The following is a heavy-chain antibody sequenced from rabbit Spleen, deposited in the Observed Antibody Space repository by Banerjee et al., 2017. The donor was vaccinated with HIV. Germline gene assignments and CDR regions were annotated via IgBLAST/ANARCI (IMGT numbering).Heavy chain of an antibody. J-gene: IGHJ6*01. V-gene: IGHV1S45*01. D-gene: IGHD8-1*01. CDR2: IEVGSSGFT. Sequence: QEQLEESGGGLVKPGASLTLTCTASGVSFSFSSYMCWVRQAPGKGLEWIACIEVGSSGFTYLATWAKGRFTISETSSTTVTLQVTRLTAADTATYFCARDTGTSFSTYGMDLWGQGTLVTVS. CDR3: ARDTGTSFSTYGMDL. CDR1: GVSFSFSSY.